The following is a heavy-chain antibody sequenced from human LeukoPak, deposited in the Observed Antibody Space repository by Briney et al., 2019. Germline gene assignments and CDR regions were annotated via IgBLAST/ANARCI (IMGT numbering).Heavy chain of an antibody. V-gene: IGHV4-30-2*01. CDR3: ARARGSGSPRMTEYDY. J-gene: IGHJ4*02. CDR2: IYHSGST. CDR1: GGSISSGGYS. Sequence: SETLSPTCAVSGGSISSGGYSWSWIRQPPGKGLEWIGYIYHSGSTYYNPSLKSRVTISVDRSKNQFSLKLSSVTAADTAVYYCARARGSGSPRMTEYDYWGQGTLVTVSS. D-gene: IGHD3-10*01.